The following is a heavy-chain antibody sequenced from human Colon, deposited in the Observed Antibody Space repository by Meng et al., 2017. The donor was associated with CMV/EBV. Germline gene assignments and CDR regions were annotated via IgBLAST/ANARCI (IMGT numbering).Heavy chain of an antibody. Sequence: GSLRLSCSVSSDSVRSSTYYWGWIRQAPGKGLEWIGNIYYNGRTNYNPSLKSRVTISMDTSKNHFSLRLSSVTAADTAVYYCAREGAGSYNHHYYGMDVWGQGTTVTVSS. CDR2: IYYNGRT. J-gene: IGHJ6*02. CDR3: AREGAGSYNHHYYGMDV. V-gene: IGHV4-39*07. D-gene: IGHD3-10*01. CDR1: SDSVRSSTYY.